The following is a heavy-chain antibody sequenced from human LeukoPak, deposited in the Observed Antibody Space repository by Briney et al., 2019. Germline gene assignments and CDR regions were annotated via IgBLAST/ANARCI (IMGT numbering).Heavy chain of an antibody. CDR1: GGTFSSYA. CDR2: IIPILGIA. CDR3: ARAAAGKGGVDY. Sequence: SLKVSCKASGGTFSSYAISWVRQAPGQGLEWMGRIIPILGIANYAQKFQGRVTITADKSTSTAYMELSSLRSEDTAVYYCARAAAGKGGVDYWGQGTLVTVSS. V-gene: IGHV1-69*04. J-gene: IGHJ4*02. D-gene: IGHD6-13*01.